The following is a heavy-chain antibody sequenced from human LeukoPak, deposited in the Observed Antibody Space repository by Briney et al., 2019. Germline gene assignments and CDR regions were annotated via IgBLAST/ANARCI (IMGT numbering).Heavy chain of an antibody. D-gene: IGHD6-13*01. Sequence: SETLSLTCTVSGGSISSGDYYWSWIRQPPGKGLEWIGYIYYSGSTNYNPSLKSRVTISVDTSKNQFSLKLSSVTAADTAVYYCARSTIAAAGTLNWFDPWGQGTLVTVSS. J-gene: IGHJ5*02. CDR2: IYYSGST. CDR1: GGSISSGDYY. CDR3: ARSTIAAAGTLNWFDP. V-gene: IGHV4-61*08.